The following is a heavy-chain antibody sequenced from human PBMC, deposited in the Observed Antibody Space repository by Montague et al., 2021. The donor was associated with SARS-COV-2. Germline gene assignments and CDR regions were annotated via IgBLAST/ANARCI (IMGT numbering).Heavy chain of an antibody. CDR1: GGSISSSSYY. D-gene: IGHD6-13*01. Sequence: SETLSLTCTVSGGSISSSSYYWGWIRQPPGKGLEWIGSIYYSGSTYYNPPLKCRVTISVDTSKNQFSLKLSSVTAADTAVYYCARHKRWRIAAAGRDFDYWGQGTLVTVSS. J-gene: IGHJ4*02. CDR3: ARHKRWRIAAAGRDFDY. CDR2: IYYSGST. V-gene: IGHV4-39*01.